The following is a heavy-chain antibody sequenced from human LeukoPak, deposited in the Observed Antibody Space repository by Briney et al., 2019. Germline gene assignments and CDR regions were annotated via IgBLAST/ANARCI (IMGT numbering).Heavy chain of an antibody. V-gene: IGHV4-61*01. Sequence: PSETLSLTCTVSGYSISSDYYWSWIRQPPGKGLEWIGYIYYSGSTNYNPSLKSRVTISVDTSKNQFSLKLSSVTAADTAVYYCARGLTGSLDAFDIWGQGTMVTVSS. CDR1: GYSISSDYY. CDR2: IYYSGST. J-gene: IGHJ3*02. D-gene: IGHD3-9*01. CDR3: ARGLTGSLDAFDI.